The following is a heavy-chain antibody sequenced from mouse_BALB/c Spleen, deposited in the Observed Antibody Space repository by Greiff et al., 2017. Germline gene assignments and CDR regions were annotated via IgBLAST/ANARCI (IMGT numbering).Heavy chain of an antibody. J-gene: IGHJ2*01. CDR3: ARSDFDY. CDR1: GFTFSSFG. Sequence: EVQGVESGGGLVQPGGSRKLSCAASGFTFSSFGMHWVRQAPEKGLEWVAYISSGSSTIYYADTVKGRFTISRDNPKNTLFLQMTSLRSEDTAMYYCARSDFDYWGQGTTLTVSS. V-gene: IGHV5-17*02. CDR2: ISSGSSTI.